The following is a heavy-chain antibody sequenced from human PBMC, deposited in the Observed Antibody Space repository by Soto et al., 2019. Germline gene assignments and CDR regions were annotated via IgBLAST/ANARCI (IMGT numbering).Heavy chain of an antibody. CDR2: MYPGDSDT. J-gene: IGHJ4*02. D-gene: IGHD3-22*01. V-gene: IGHV5-51*01. CDR1: GYDFNTNW. Sequence: GESLKISCRGSGYDFNTNWFGWVRQLPGRGLEWVGIMYPGDSDTRYNPSLQGHVTLSVDVTVSTAFLQWRSLETSDTGMYFCARLPRDCNKTSCYCADHWGQGTQVTVSS. CDR3: ARLPRDCNKTSCYCADH.